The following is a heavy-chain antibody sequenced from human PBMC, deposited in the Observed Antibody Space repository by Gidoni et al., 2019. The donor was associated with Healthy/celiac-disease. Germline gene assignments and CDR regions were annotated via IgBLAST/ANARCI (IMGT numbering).Heavy chain of an antibody. Sequence: EVQLLESGGGLVQPGGSLRLSCAASGFTFSSYAMSWVRQAPGKGLEWVSAISGSGGSTYYAASVKGLFTISRDNSKNTLYLQMHSLRAEDTAVYYCAKDSSAADPFDYWARAPWSPSPQ. D-gene: IGHD6-13*01. CDR1: GFTFSSYA. V-gene: IGHV3-23*01. CDR2: ISGSGGST. J-gene: IGHJ4*02. CDR3: AKDSSAADPFDY.